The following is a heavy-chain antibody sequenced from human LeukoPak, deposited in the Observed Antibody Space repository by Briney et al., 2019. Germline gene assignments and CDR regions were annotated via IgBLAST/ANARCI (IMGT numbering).Heavy chain of an antibody. D-gene: IGHD2-15*01. CDR1: GGSISSSSSY. V-gene: IGHV4-39*01. CDR3: ARGDCSGGSCCLFDY. CDR2: IYYSGST. J-gene: IGHJ4*02. Sequence: SETLSLTCTVSGGSISSSSSYWGWIRQPPGKGLEWIGNIYYSGSTYYNPSLKSRVTISVDTSKNQFSLKLSSVTAADTAVYYCARGDCSGGSCCLFDYWGQGALVTVSS.